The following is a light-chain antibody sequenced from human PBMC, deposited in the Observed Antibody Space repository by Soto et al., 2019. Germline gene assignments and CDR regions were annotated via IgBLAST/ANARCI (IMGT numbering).Light chain of an antibody. CDR1: QSVSSY. CDR3: QQRSSWPPYT. V-gene: IGKV3-11*01. Sequence: EIVLTQSPATLSLSPGERATLSCRASQSVSSYLASYQQKPGQAPRLLIYDASNRATGIPARFSGSGSGTDFTLIISSLVPDDFAVYYCQQRSSWPPYTFGQGTKLEIK. CDR2: DAS. J-gene: IGKJ2*01.